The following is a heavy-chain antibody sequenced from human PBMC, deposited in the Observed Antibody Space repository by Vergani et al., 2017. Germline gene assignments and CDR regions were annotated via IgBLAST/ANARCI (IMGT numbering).Heavy chain of an antibody. CDR3: ARDGGEYDKDALDV. J-gene: IGHJ3*01. Sequence: QVKLQESGPGLVKPSETLSLTCTVSGGPISSSSYYWGWIRQPPGKGLEWIGSIYYSGSTYYNPSLKSRVTISVDTSKNQFSLKLTSVTAADTAVYYCARDGGEYDKDALDVWGQGTKVTVTS. CDR2: IYYSGST. D-gene: IGHD2-21*01. CDR1: GGPISSSSYY. V-gene: IGHV4-39*02.